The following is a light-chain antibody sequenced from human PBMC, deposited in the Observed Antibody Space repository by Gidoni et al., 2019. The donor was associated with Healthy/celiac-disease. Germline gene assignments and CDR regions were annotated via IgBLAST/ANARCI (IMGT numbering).Light chain of an antibody. CDR3: QQYGSSPALT. Sequence: EIVLTPSTGTLSLSPGERATLSCRASQSVSSSYLAWYQQKPGQAPRLLIYGASSRATGIPDRFSGSGSGTDFTLTISRLEPEDFAVYYCQQYGSSPALTFGGGTKVEIK. CDR2: GAS. CDR1: QSVSSSY. V-gene: IGKV3-20*01. J-gene: IGKJ4*01.